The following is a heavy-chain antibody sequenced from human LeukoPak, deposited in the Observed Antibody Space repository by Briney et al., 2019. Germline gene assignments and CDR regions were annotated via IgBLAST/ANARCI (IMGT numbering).Heavy chain of an antibody. J-gene: IGHJ4*02. CDR1: GGSMNSTNYF. Sequence: PAEPLSLPRTVSGGSMNSTNYFWGGIRQPAGKGQWWIESIDDSGRTYYDPSLRSPVTISVDTSKHQFSLKLTSVTAADTAVYYCARHDSSGYYRPLDYWGQGTLVTVSS. CDR3: ARHDSSGYYRPLDY. D-gene: IGHD3-22*01. V-gene: IGHV4-39*01. CDR2: IDDSGRT.